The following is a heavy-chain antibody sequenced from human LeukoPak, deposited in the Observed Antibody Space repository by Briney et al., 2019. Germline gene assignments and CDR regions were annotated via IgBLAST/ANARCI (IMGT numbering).Heavy chain of an antibody. CDR3: ARGTTLVTNYFDY. CDR2: IIPIFGTA. V-gene: IGHV1-69*13. J-gene: IGHJ4*02. CDR1: GGTFSSYA. D-gene: IGHD5-18*01. Sequence: ASVKVSCKASGGTFSSYAISWVRQAPGQGLEWMGGIIPIFGTANYAQKLQGRVTITADESTSTAYMELSSLRSEDTAVYYCARGTTLVTNYFDYWGQGTLVTVSS.